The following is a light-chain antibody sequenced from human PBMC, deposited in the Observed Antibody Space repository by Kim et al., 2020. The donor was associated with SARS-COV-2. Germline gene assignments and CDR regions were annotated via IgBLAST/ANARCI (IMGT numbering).Light chain of an antibody. CDR2: GKN. J-gene: IGLJ2*01. V-gene: IGLV3-19*01. CDR1: SLRSYY. CDR3: NSRDSNDNVV. Sequence: SSELTQDPAVSVALGQTVRITCQGDSLRSYYATWYQQKPGQAPIVVIYGKNNRPSGIPDRFSGSSSGNTASFTITGTQAGDEADYYCNSRDSNDNVVFGG.